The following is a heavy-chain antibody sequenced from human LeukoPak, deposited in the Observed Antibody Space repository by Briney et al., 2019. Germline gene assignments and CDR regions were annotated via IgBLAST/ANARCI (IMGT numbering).Heavy chain of an antibody. D-gene: IGHD3-3*01. Sequence: GGSLRLSCAASGFSFSNYWMHWFRQVPGKGLMWVSRVPNDGTSTGYADSVKGRFTISRDDATNTLFLQMNSLRVEDTAVYYCATSGIGHYYFDFWGQGALVTVSS. CDR3: ATSGIGHYYFDF. CDR1: GFSFSNYW. V-gene: IGHV3-74*01. J-gene: IGHJ4*02. CDR2: VPNDGTST.